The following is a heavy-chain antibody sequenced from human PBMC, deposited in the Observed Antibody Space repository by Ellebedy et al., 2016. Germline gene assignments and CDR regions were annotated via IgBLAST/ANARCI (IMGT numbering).Heavy chain of an antibody. V-gene: IGHV1-3*01. CDR2: INAGNGNT. CDR1: GYTFTSYA. J-gene: IGHJ6*02. Sequence: ASVKVSCKASGYTFTSYAMHWVRQAPGQRLEWMGWINAGNGNTKYSQKFQGRVTITRDTSASTAYMELSSLRSEDTAVYYCARLTGFGELLIGQDGYYGMDVWGQGTTVTVSS. D-gene: IGHD3-10*01. CDR3: ARLTGFGELLIGQDGYYGMDV.